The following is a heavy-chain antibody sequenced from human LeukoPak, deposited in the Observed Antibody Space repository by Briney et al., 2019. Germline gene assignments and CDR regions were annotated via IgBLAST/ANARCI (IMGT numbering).Heavy chain of an antibody. D-gene: IGHD1-7*01. CDR3: ASRRELRADY. J-gene: IGHJ4*02. V-gene: IGHV4-39*01. Sequence: SETLSLTCTVSGGSISSSSYYWGWIRQPPGKGLEWIGSIYYSGSTYYNPSLKSRVAISVDTSKTQFSLKLSPVTAADTAVYYCASRRELRADYWGQGTLVTVSS. CDR1: GGSISSSSYY. CDR2: IYYSGST.